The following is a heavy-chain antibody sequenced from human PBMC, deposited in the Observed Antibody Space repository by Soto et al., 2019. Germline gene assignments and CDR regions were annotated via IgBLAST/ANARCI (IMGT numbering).Heavy chain of an antibody. CDR3: VSITMVRGADY. CDR2: INHSGST. Sequence: PSETLSLTCAVYGGSFSGYHWSWIRQPPGKGLEWIREINHSGSTNYNPSLKSRVTISVDTSKNQFSLKLSSVTAADTAVYYCVSITMVRGADYWGQGTLVTVSS. J-gene: IGHJ4*02. D-gene: IGHD3-10*01. CDR1: GGSFSGYH. V-gene: IGHV4-34*01.